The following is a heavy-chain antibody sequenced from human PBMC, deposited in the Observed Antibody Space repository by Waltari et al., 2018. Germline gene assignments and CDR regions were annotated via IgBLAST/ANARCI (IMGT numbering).Heavy chain of an antibody. CDR1: GFTFSNXX. D-gene: IGHD1-26*01. V-gene: IGHV3-23*04. CDR3: AKSTGSYYEVFDY. CDR2: IRGSGGTT. Sequence: EVRLVESGGGLVQHEGSLTLSCEASGFTFSNXXMCWCRQAPGKGLECVSTIRGSGGTTFYADSVKGRFTMSKDNSKNTLFLQMNSLRFDDTAEYYCAKSTGSYYEVFDYWGRGTLVTVSS. J-gene: IGHJ4*02.